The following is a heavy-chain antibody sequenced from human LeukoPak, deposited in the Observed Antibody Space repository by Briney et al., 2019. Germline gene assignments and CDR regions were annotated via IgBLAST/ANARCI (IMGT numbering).Heavy chain of an antibody. Sequence: GRSLRLSCAASGFTFSSYGMHWVRQAPGKGLEWVAVISYDGSNKYYADSVKGRFTISRDNSKNTLYLQMNSLRAKDTAVYYCARWGERSGSYYTDSFDYWGQGTLVTVSS. CDR1: GFTFSSYG. V-gene: IGHV3-30*03. CDR2: ISYDGSNK. CDR3: ARWGERSGSYYTDSFDY. J-gene: IGHJ4*02. D-gene: IGHD3-10*01.